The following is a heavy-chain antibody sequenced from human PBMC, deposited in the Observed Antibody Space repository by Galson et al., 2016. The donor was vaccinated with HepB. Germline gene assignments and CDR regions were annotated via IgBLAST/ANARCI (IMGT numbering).Heavy chain of an antibody. V-gene: IGHV5-10-1*01. CDR1: RYRFINYW. CDR3: ARQVEGWGCGGDCYSGAFDV. Sequence: QSGAEVKKPGESLRVSCNASRYRFINYWITWVRQMPGRGLEWMGSIDPFDSYTKYSPSFQGHINISADRSITTAYLQWSSLKASDTAIYYCARQVEGWGCGGDCYSGAFDVWGQGTMVTVSS. J-gene: IGHJ3*01. D-gene: IGHD2-21*02. CDR2: IDPFDSYT.